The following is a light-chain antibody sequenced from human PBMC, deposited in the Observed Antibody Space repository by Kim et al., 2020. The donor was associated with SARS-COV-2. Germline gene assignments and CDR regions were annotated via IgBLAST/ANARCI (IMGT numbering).Light chain of an antibody. V-gene: IGLV3-1*01. CDR2: QDS. J-gene: IGLJ1*01. CDR1: KLGDKY. CDR3: QAWDSSTYV. Sequence: VSPGQTASIPCSGDKLGDKYACWYQQKPGQSPVLVIYQDSKRPSGIPERFSGSKSGNTATLTISGTQAMDEADYYCQAWDSSTYVFGTGTKVTVL.